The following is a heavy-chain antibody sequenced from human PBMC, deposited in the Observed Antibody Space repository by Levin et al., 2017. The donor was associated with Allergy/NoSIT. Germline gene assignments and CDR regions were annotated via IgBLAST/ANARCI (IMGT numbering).Heavy chain of an antibody. Sequence: ETLSLTCAASGFTFSNYWMHWVRQAPGKGLVWVSRINSDGSSTSYVDSVKGRFTISRDNARNTLYLQMNSLRAEDTAVYYCAKGGQGHFDYWGQGTLVAVSS. CDR2: INSDGSST. CDR1: GFTFSNYW. D-gene: IGHD3-16*01. CDR3: AKGGQGHFDY. V-gene: IGHV3-74*01. J-gene: IGHJ4*02.